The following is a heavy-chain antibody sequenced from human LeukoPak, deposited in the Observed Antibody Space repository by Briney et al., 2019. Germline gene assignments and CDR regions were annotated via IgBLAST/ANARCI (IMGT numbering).Heavy chain of an antibody. J-gene: IGHJ4*02. CDR2: VTWVGASI. Sequence: GGSLRLSCAASGFTFDDYAMHWVRQAPGKGLEWVSSVTWVGASIGYADSVKGRFTISRDNAKNSLYLQMNSLRAEDTALYYCTRDPVPYADFYFDYWGQGTLVTVSS. V-gene: IGHV3-9*01. CDR1: GFTFDDYA. CDR3: TRDPVPYADFYFDY. D-gene: IGHD4-17*01.